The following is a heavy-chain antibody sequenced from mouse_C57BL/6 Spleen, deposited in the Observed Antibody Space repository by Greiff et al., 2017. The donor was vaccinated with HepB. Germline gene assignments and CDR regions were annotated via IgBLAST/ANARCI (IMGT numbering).Heavy chain of an antibody. CDR1: GFTFSSYA. CDR2: ISDGGSYT. V-gene: IGHV5-4*03. D-gene: IGHD2-10*02. Sequence: EVKVVESGGGLVKPGGSLKLSCAASGFTFSSYAMSWVRQTPEKRLEWVATISDGGSYTYYPDNVKGRFTISRDNAKNNLYLQMSHLKSEDTAMYYCARARLDIPYFDYWGQGTTLTVSS. CDR3: ARARLDIPYFDY. J-gene: IGHJ2*01.